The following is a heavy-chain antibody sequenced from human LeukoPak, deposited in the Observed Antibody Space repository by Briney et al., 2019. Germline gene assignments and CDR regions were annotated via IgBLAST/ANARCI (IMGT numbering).Heavy chain of an antibody. V-gene: IGHV4-34*01. Sequence: SETLSLTCAVYGGSFSGYYWSWIRQPPGKGLEWIGEINHSGSTNYNPSLKSRVTISVDTSKNQLSLKLSSVTAADTAVYYCARAKRITMVRGVQYYFDYWGQGTLVTVSS. CDR2: INHSGST. J-gene: IGHJ4*02. CDR3: ARAKRITMVRGVQYYFDY. D-gene: IGHD3-10*01. CDR1: GGSFSGYY.